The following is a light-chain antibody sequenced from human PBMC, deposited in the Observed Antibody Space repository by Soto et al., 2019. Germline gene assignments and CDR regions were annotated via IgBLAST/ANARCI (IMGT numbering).Light chain of an antibody. CDR2: EVS. J-gene: IGLJ2*01. CDR3: PSYIGHTASGG. V-gene: IGLV2-14*01. CDR1: SSDLGGYDY. Sequence: QSVLAQPASVSGSPGQSITISCTGTSSDLGGYDYVSWYQQHPGKAPKLIIYEVSKRSSGVSNRFPGSKYANTASLTISGLQNEDEGDYSLPSYIGHTASGGFGGGPKGTVL.